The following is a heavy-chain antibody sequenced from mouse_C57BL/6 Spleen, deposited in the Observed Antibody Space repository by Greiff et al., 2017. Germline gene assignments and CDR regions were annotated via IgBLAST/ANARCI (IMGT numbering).Heavy chain of an antibody. Sequence: VMLVESGAELVKPGASVKLSCKASGYTFTEYTIHWVKQRSGQGLEWIGWFYPGSGSIKYNEKFKDKATLTADKSSSTVYMELSRLTSEDSAVYFCARHEDGSYGNYPYYFDYWGQGTTLTVSS. CDR2: FYPGSGSI. CDR1: GYTFTEYT. CDR3: ARHEDGSYGNYPYYFDY. V-gene: IGHV1-62-2*01. D-gene: IGHD2-1*01. J-gene: IGHJ2*01.